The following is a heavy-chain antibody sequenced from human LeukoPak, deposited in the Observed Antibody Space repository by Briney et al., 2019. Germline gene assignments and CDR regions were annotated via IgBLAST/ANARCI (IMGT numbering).Heavy chain of an antibody. V-gene: IGHV4-4*09. Sequence: SETLSLTCTVSGGSISSYYWSWIRQPPGKGLEWIGYIYTSGSTNYNPSLKSRVTISVDTSKNQFSLKLSSVTAADTAVYYCAGRPRGSSGWFDPWGQGTLVTVSS. CDR1: GGSISSYY. D-gene: IGHD6-6*01. CDR2: IYTSGST. J-gene: IGHJ5*02. CDR3: AGRPRGSSGWFDP.